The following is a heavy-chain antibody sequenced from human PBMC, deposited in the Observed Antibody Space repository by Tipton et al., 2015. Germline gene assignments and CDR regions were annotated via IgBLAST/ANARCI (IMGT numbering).Heavy chain of an antibody. Sequence: TLSLTCNVSGGSVSSGNYYWSWIRQPPGKALEWIGYISYTDTTHYNPSLKSRVTISLDSSKNQFSLTLNSVTAADTAVYYCARDLEHGMDVWGQGTTVTVSS. CDR3: ARDLEHGMDV. V-gene: IGHV4-61*01. D-gene: IGHD5-24*01. J-gene: IGHJ6*02. CDR2: ISYTDTT. CDR1: GGSVSSGNYY.